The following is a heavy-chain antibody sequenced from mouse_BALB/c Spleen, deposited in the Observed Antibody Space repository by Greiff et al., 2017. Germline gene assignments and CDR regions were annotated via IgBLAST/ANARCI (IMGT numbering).Heavy chain of an antibody. CDR3: ARQGVYGNDAMDY. D-gene: IGHD2-10*02. Sequence: EVKVVESGGGLVKPGGSLKLSCAASGFTFSSYGMSWVRQTPDKRLEWVATISSGGSYTYYPDSVKGRFTISRDNAKNTLYLQMSSLKSEDTAMYYCARQGVYGNDAMDYWGQGTSVTVSS. CDR1: GFTFSSYG. V-gene: IGHV5-6*03. CDR2: ISSGGSYT. J-gene: IGHJ4*01.